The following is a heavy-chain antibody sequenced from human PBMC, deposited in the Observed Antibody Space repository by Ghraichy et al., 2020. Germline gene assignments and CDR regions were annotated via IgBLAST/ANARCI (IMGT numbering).Heavy chain of an antibody. J-gene: IGHJ3*01. D-gene: IGHD2-15*01. CDR1: GFTFNNYA. CDR3: AKCSGGTCYSGGVFDF. Sequence: GGSLRLSCVASGFTFNNYAMSWVRQAPGKGLEWVSAIGGSGDATSYADSVTGRFTISGDNSKSTLYLQMNSLRAEDTALYYCAKCSGGTCYSGGVFDFWGQGTMVTVSS. V-gene: IGHV3-23*01. CDR2: IGGSGDAT.